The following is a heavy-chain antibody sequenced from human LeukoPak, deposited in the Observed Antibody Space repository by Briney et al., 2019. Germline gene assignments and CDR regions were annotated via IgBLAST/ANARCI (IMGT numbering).Heavy chain of an antibody. D-gene: IGHD6-13*01. CDR1: GYSFTSYW. CDR3: ARQGAAGKYYYYYMDV. CDR2: TYPDDSNT. Sequence: GESLKISCKGSGYSFTSYWIGWVRQMPGQGLEWMGITYPDDSNTIYGPSFQGQVTISADKSINTPYLEWSSLKASDTAIYYCARQGAAGKYYYYYMDVWGKGTTVTVSS. V-gene: IGHV5-51*01. J-gene: IGHJ6*03.